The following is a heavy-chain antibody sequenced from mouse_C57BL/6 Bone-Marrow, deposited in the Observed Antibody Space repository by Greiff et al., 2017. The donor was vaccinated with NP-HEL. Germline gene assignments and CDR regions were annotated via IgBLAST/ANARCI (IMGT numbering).Heavy chain of an antibody. Sequence: QVQLKESGAELVRPGSSVKLSCKASGYTFTSYWMDWVKQRPGQGLEWIGNIYPSDSETHYNQKFKDKATLTVDKSSSTAYMQLSSLTSEDSAVYYCATFTTVAVYWGQGTTLTVSS. CDR1: GYTFTSYW. V-gene: IGHV1-61*01. CDR2: IYPSDSET. CDR3: ATFTTVAVY. D-gene: IGHD1-1*01. J-gene: IGHJ2*01.